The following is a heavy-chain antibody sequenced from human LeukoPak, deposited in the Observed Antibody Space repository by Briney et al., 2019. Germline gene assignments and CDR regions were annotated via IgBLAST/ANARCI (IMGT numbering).Heavy chain of an antibody. CDR2: IIPIFGTA. V-gene: IGHV1-69*13. J-gene: IGHJ5*02. Sequence: ASVKVSCKASGGTFSSYAISWVRQAPGQGLEWMGGIIPIFGTANYAQKFQGRVTITADESTSTAYMELTSLKSEDTAVYYCARDEGESGSHLGAIVDPWGQGTLVTVSS. D-gene: IGHD1-26*01. CDR1: GGTFSSYA. CDR3: ARDEGESGSHLGAIVDP.